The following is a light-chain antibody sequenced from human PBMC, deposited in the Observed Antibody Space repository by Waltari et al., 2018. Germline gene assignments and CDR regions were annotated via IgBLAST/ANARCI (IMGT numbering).Light chain of an antibody. CDR1: SSDVGSYNL. J-gene: IGLJ2*01. CDR3: SSYAGNCNLVV. CDR2: EAS. Sequence: QCALTQPASVSGSPGQSITISCTGTSSDVGSYNLVSWYQQHPGKAPKLMIYEASKRPSGVSNRFSGSKSGNTASLTISGLQAEDDADYYCSSYAGNCNLVVFGGGTKLTVL. V-gene: IGLV2-23*01.